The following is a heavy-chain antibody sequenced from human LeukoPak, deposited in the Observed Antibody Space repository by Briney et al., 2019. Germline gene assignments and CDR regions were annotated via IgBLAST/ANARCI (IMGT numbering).Heavy chain of an antibody. Sequence: PSETLSLTCAVYGGSFSGYYWSWIRQPPGKGLEWIGEINHSGSTNYNPSLKSRVTISVDTSKNHFSLKLNSVTTADTAVYYCTRGAGWLIDYWGQGILVTVSS. J-gene: IGHJ4*02. CDR2: INHSGST. D-gene: IGHD3-16*01. CDR3: TRGAGWLIDY. CDR1: GGSFSGYY. V-gene: IGHV4-34*01.